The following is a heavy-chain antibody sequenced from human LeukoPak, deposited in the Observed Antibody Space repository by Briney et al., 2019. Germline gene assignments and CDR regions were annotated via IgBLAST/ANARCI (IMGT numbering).Heavy chain of an antibody. CDR1: GGSISSHY. Sequence: SETLSLTCTVSGGSISSHYWSWIRQPPGKGLEWIGYIYYSGSTNYNPSLKSRVTILVDTSKNQFSLKLSSVTAADTAVYYCAREKADYDSSGYFDYWGQGTLVTVSS. CDR2: IYYSGST. V-gene: IGHV4-59*11. J-gene: IGHJ4*02. CDR3: AREKADYDSSGYFDY. D-gene: IGHD3-22*01.